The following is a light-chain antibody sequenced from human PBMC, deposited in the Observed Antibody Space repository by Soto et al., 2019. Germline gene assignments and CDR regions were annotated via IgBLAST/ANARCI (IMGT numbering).Light chain of an antibody. CDR3: SSYAGSSTHVL. Sequence: QSVLTQPPSASGSPGQSVTISCTGTSSDVGGYNYVSWYQQHPGKAPKVMIYEVSKRPSGVPDRFSGSKSANTASLTVSGLQADDEADYYCSSYAGSSTHVLFGGGTQLTVL. V-gene: IGLV2-8*01. CDR2: EVS. CDR1: SSDVGGYNY. J-gene: IGLJ2*01.